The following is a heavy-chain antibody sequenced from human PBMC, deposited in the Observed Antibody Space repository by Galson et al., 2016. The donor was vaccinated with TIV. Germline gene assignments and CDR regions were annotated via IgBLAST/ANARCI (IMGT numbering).Heavy chain of an antibody. V-gene: IGHV1-18*01. CDR3: TIDRGSMTMILVVDYYFGMDV. Sequence: SVKVSCKASGYTFNKYGVTWVRQAPGQGLEWMGWISAYSGDTNYAQQFQGRVTMTTDTYTSTAYMDLRSLRSDDTAVYYCTIDRGSMTMILVVDYYFGMDVWGQGTTVTVSS. CDR2: ISAYSGDT. CDR1: GYTFNKYG. J-gene: IGHJ6*02. D-gene: IGHD3-22*01.